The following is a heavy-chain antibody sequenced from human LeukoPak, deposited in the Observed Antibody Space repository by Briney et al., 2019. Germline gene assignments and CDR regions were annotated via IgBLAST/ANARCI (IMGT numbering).Heavy chain of an antibody. J-gene: IGHJ6*02. D-gene: IGHD3-3*02. CDR3: ARAPLGTYGMDV. CDR2: IKQDGSEK. Sequence: PGGSLRLSCAASGLTFSSYWMSWVRQAPGKGLEWVANIKQDGSEKYYVDSVKGRFTISRDNAKNSLYLQMNSLRAEDTAVYYCARAPLGTYGMDVWGQGTTVTVSS. V-gene: IGHV3-7*01. CDR1: GLTFSSYW.